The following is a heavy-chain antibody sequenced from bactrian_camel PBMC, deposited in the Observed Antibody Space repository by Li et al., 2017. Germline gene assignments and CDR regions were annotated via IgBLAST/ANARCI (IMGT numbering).Heavy chain of an antibody. CDR3: ATSSSYTCYRDYVHGAGYTS. D-gene: IGHD4*01. CDR2: IFLRAGTT. V-gene: IGHV3-3*01. Sequence: HVQLVESGGGSVQTGGHLRLSCVISRHPYSKYCKGWFRQVPGKEREGVAAIFLRAGTTVYRDSVRGRFTVVQDDANNMLYLHMNALKPEDTAMYYCATSSSYTCYRDYVHGAGYTSWGRGTQVPVS. J-gene: IGHJ6*01. CDR1: RHPYSKYC.